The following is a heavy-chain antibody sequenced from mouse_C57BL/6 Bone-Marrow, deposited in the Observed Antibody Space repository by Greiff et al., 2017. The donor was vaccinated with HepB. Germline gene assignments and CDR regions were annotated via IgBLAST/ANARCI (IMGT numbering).Heavy chain of an antibody. Sequence: VQLVESGGGLVQPGGSLKLSCAASGFTFSDYGMAWVRQAPRKGPEWVAFISNLAYSIYYADTVTGRFTISIENAKNTLYLEMSSLRSEDTAMYYCARQRYYGSSYYAMDYWGQGTSVTVSS. CDR3: ARQRYYGSSYYAMDY. CDR2: ISNLAYSI. CDR1: GFTFSDYG. D-gene: IGHD1-1*01. V-gene: IGHV5-15*01. J-gene: IGHJ4*01.